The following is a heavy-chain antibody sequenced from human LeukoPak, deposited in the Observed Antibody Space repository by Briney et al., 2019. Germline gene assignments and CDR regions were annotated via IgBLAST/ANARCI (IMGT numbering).Heavy chain of an antibody. Sequence: GGSLRLSCAASGFPVSSNYMSWVRQAPGKGREWVSVIYSGGSTYYAASVKGRFTISRDNSKNTLYLQMNSLRAEDTAVYYCARARYSSSSGFDYWGQGTLVTVSS. V-gene: IGHV3-53*01. CDR1: GFPVSSNY. CDR2: IYSGGST. J-gene: IGHJ4*02. D-gene: IGHD6-6*01. CDR3: ARARYSSSSGFDY.